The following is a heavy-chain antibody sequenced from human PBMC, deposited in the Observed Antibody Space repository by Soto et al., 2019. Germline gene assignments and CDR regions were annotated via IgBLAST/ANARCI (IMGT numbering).Heavy chain of an antibody. V-gene: IGHV3-23*01. CDR1: GFTFSSYA. Sequence: PGGSLRLSCAASGFTFSSYAMSWVRQAPGKGLEWVSAISGSGGSTYYADSVKGRFTISRDNSKNTLYLQMNSLRAEDTAVYYCAKIYGDYSYYYYYMDVWGKGTTVTVS. J-gene: IGHJ6*03. CDR2: ISGSGGST. CDR3: AKIYGDYSYYYYYMDV. D-gene: IGHD4-17*01.